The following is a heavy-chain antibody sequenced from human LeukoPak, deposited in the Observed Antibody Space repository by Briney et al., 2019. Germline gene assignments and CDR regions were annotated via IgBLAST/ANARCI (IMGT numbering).Heavy chain of an antibody. V-gene: IGHV3-43*02. CDR2: ISGDGVST. CDR3: AKESGKFDY. J-gene: IGHJ4*02. Sequence: PGGSLRLSCAASGLXIADFAIHWVRQAPGKGLEWVSLISGDGVSTFYADSVKGRFSISRDNSKNSLYLEMNSLRTEDAAMYYCAKESGKFDYWGQGTLVAVSS. CDR1: GLXIADFA.